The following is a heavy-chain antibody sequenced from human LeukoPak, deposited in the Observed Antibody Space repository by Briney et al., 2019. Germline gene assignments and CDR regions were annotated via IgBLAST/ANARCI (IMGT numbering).Heavy chain of an antibody. CDR3: VRGGSGWSAPDY. D-gene: IGHD6-19*01. CDR1: GFTVSSNY. Sequence: GGSLRLSCAASGFTVSSNYMIWVRQAPGKGLEWVSVVYSGGSTYSADSVKGRFTISRDKSKNTLYLQMNSLRAEDTAVYYCVRGGSGWSAPDYWGQGTLVTVSS. J-gene: IGHJ4*02. V-gene: IGHV3-66*02. CDR2: VYSGGST.